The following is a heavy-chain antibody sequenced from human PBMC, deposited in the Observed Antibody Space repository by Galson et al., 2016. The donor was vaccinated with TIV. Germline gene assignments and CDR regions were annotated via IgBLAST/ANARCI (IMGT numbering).Heavy chain of an antibody. D-gene: IGHD4-17*01. CDR3: ARSGDYGDY. Sequence: SVKVSCKASGYTFTSYAINWVRQATGQGLEWMGWMNPNSGKTGYAQKFRGRVTMTRNTSVRTAYMELSSLRSEDTAVYYCARSGDYGDYWGQGTLVTVSS. J-gene: IGHJ4*02. CDR2: MNPNSGKT. V-gene: IGHV1-8*02. CDR1: GYTFTSYA.